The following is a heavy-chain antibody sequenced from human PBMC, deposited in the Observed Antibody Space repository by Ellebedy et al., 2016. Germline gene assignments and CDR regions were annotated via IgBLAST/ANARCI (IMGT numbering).Heavy chain of an antibody. D-gene: IGHD3-16*02. CDR1: GFTFRSYA. CDR2: ISGSGAST. V-gene: IGHV3-23*01. CDR3: ARGQLRLGELSLAPFDY. J-gene: IGHJ4*02. Sequence: GGSLRLSCVASGFTFRSYAMSWVRQAPGKGLEWVSTISGSGASTYFADSVKGRFTISRDNAKNSLYLQMNSLRAEDTAVYYCARGQLRLGELSLAPFDYWGQGTLVTVSS.